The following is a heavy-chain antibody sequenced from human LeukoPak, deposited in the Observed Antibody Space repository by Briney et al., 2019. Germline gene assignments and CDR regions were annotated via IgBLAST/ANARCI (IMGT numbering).Heavy chain of an antibody. CDR2: IYHSGST. J-gene: IGHJ6*03. CDR1: GGSISSGGYY. Sequence: SETLSLTCTVSGGSISSGGYYWSWIRQPPGKGLEWIGYIYHSGSTYYNPSLKSRVTISVDRSKNQFSLKLSSATAADTAVYYCARGGDNHDYGGNLYYYYYMDVWGKGTTVTVSS. CDR3: ARGGDNHDYGGNLYYYYYMDV. D-gene: IGHD4-23*01. V-gene: IGHV4-30-2*01.